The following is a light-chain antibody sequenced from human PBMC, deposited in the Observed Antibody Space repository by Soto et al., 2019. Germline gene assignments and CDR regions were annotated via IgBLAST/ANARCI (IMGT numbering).Light chain of an antibody. Sequence: IVLTQSAATMSLSPGESATLSCRASQSVSSYLAWYQQKAGQAPRLLIYDASNRATGIPARFSGSRSGKEFTLTINSLQSEDFAVYYCQRYNNWPLTFGGGTKVDIK. CDR2: DAS. CDR3: QRYNNWPLT. V-gene: IGKV3-11*01. J-gene: IGKJ4*01. CDR1: QSVSSY.